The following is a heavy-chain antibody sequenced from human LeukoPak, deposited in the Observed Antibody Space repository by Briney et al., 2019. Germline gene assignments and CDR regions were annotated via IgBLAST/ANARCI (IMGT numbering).Heavy chain of an antibody. CDR3: AGGLDIAVAGPGGYFDY. D-gene: IGHD6-19*01. Sequence: GGSLRLSCAASGFIFRDYHMNWIRQTPGKGLEWVSYISPGGDATYFADSMRGRFTISRDNAKNSLYLQMNSLTAEDAAVYYCAGGLDIAVAGPGGYFDYWGQGTLVTVSS. CDR1: GFIFRDYH. V-gene: IGHV3-11*01. CDR2: ISPGGDAT. J-gene: IGHJ4*02.